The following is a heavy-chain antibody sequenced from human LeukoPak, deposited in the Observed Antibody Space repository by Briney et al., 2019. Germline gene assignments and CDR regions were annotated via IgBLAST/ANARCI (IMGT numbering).Heavy chain of an antibody. J-gene: IGHJ5*02. Sequence: SETLSLTCTVSGGSISSYHWSWIRQPPGKGLEWIGYIYYSGSTNYNPSLKSRVTISVDTSKNQFSLKLSSVTAADTAVYYCARVQYNWFDPWGQGTLVTVSS. CDR1: GGSISSYH. CDR3: ARVQYNWFDP. V-gene: IGHV4-59*01. CDR2: IYYSGST. D-gene: IGHD4-11*01.